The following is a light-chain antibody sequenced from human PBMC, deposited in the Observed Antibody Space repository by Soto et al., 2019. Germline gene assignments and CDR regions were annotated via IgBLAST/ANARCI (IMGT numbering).Light chain of an antibody. CDR1: SSDIGGFNY. CDR2: DVS. CDR3: SSYTTISTRV. V-gene: IGLV2-14*03. Sequence: QSVLAQPASVSGSPGQSITISCTGTSSDIGGFNYVSWYQQHPGKAPKLMIYDVSYRPSGVSHRFSGSKSVNTASLTISGLQAEDEADYYCSSYTTISTRVFGGGTKLTV. J-gene: IGLJ2*01.